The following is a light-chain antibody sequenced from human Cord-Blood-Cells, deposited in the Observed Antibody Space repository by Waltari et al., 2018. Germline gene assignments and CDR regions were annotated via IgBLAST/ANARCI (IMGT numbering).Light chain of an antibody. J-gene: IGLJ2*01. CDR2: EGS. CDR1: SSDVGSYNL. Sequence: QSALTQPASVSGSPGQSTTISCTGTSSDVGSYNLVPWYQQHPGKAPKHMIYEGSKRPSGVSNRFSGSKSGNTASLTISGLQAEDEADYYCCSYAGSSTVVFGGGTKLTVL. CDR3: CSYAGSSTVV. V-gene: IGLV2-23*01.